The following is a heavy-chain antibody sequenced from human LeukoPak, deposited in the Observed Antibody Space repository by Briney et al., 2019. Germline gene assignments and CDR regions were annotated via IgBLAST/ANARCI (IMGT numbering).Heavy chain of an antibody. CDR2: ISTGTYI. V-gene: IGHV3-21*05. CDR1: GFTFSSYN. CDR3: TREQDREAAATIVGDY. Sequence: TGGSLRLSCAASGFTFSSYNMNWVRQAPGKGLEWVSHISTGTYIAYADSVKGRFTISRDNARNSLYLEMNSLRAEDTAVYYCTREQDREAAATIVGDYWGQGTLVTVSS. D-gene: IGHD3-22*01. J-gene: IGHJ4*02.